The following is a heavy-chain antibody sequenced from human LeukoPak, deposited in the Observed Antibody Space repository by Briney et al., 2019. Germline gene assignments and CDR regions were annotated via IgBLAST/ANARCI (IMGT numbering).Heavy chain of an antibody. CDR1: GFTFSSYW. D-gene: IGHD5-24*01. Sequence: LTGGSLRLSCAASGFTFSSYWMHWVRQAPGKGLVWVSRISTDGSSTSYADSVKGRFTISRDNSKNTLYLQMNSLRAEDTAVYYCAKDKVWLQNYFDYWGQGTLVTVSS. CDR2: ISTDGSST. CDR3: AKDKVWLQNYFDY. J-gene: IGHJ4*02. V-gene: IGHV3-74*01.